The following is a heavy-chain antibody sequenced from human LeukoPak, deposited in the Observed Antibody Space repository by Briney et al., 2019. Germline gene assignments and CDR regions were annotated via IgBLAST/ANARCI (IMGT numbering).Heavy chain of an antibody. D-gene: IGHD6-13*01. V-gene: IGHV1-69*04. CDR2: IIPILGIA. CDR3: ARDGAAAGRGAFDI. CDR1: GGTFSSYA. J-gene: IGHJ3*02. Sequence: GASVKVSCKASGGTFSSYAISWVRQDPGQGLEWMGRIIPILGIANYAQKFQGRVTITADKSTSTAYMELSRLRSEDTAVYYCARDGAAAGRGAFDIWGQGTMVTVSS.